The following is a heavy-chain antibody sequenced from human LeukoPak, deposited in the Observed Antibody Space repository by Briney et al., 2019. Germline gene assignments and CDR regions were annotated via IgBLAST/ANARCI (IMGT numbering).Heavy chain of an antibody. Sequence: GGSLRLSCAASGFTFDDYAMHWVRQAPGKGLEWVSGINWNSGSIGYADSVKGRFTISRDNAKNSLYLQMNSLRAEDTALYYCAKDSDYYGSGSYYTNWGQGTLVTVSS. V-gene: IGHV3-9*01. CDR2: INWNSGSI. CDR1: GFTFDDYA. D-gene: IGHD3-10*01. J-gene: IGHJ4*02. CDR3: AKDSDYYGSGSYYTN.